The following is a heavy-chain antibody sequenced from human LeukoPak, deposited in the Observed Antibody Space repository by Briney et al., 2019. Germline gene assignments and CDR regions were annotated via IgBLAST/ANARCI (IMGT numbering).Heavy chain of an antibody. V-gene: IGHV1-18*01. D-gene: IGHD2-2*01. J-gene: IGHJ1*01. CDR2: ISVSNVGT. CDR1: GYTFTTYS. CDR3: ATAAQPRGYFLH. Sequence: ASVKVSCKPSGYTFTTYSLAWGRQAPGQSLEWMGWISVSNVGTNYAQSFQDRVTLTRDTSTNTAYLELRSLRSDDTAIIYCATAAQPRGYFLHWGQGTLVTVSS.